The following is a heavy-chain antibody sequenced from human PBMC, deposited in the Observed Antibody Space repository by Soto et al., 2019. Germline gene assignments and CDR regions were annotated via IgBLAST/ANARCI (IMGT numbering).Heavy chain of an antibody. CDR2: ISGSGGST. J-gene: IGHJ5*02. CDR3: AKDRKSHKSASLPQGWFDA. Sequence: GGSLRLSCAASGFTFSSYAMSWVRQAPGKGLEWVSAISGSGGSTYYADSVKGRFTISRDNSKNTLYLQINSLRAEDTAVYYCAKDRKSHKSASLPQGWFDAWGQGTLVTVSS. CDR1: GFTFSSYA. D-gene: IGHD2-21*01. V-gene: IGHV3-23*01.